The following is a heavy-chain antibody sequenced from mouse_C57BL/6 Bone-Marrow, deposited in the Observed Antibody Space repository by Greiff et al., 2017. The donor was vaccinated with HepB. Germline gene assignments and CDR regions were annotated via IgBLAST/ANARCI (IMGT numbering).Heavy chain of an antibody. V-gene: IGHV5-6*01. D-gene: IGHD1-1*01. Sequence: EVQGVESGGDLVKPGGSLKLSCAASGFTFSSYGMSWVRQTPDKRLEWVATISSGGSYTYYPDSVKGRFTISRDNAKNTLYLQMSSLKSEDTAMYYCARLYYGSSYGGYFDVWGTGTTVTVSS. CDR1: GFTFSSYG. CDR2: ISSGGSYT. J-gene: IGHJ1*03. CDR3: ARLYYGSSYGGYFDV.